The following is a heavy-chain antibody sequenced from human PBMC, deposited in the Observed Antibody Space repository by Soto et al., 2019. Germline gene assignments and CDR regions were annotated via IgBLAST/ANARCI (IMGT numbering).Heavy chain of an antibody. Sequence: GASVKVSCKASGGTFSSYAISWVRQAPGQGLEWMGGIIPIFGTANYAQKFQGRVTITADESTSTAYMELSSLRSEDTAVYYCARARLLWFAEFKYYYYYGMDVWGQGTTVTVSS. V-gene: IGHV1-69*13. J-gene: IGHJ6*02. CDR1: GGTFSSYA. CDR3: ARARLLWFAEFKYYYYYGMDV. CDR2: IIPIFGTA. D-gene: IGHD3-10*01.